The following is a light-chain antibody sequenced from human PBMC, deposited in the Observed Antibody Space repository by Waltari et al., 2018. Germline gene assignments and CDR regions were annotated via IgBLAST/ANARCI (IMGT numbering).Light chain of an antibody. J-gene: IGLJ3*02. Sequence: QSVLTQPPSASGTPGQRVTISCSGSTSNIGGNPVNWFQQFPGTAPKLLLYSNAERPSGVPERCAGSKSGTSASLAISGLQSEDEADYYCAAWDDSLSVWVFGGGTKLSVL. CDR1: TSNIGGNP. CDR2: SNA. CDR3: AAWDDSLSVWV. V-gene: IGLV1-44*01.